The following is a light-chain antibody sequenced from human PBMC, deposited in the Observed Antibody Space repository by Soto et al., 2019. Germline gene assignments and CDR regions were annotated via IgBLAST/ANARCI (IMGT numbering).Light chain of an antibody. CDR2: YDS. CDR3: QVWDSSSDHRGV. Sequence: SYEPTQPPSVSVAPGKTARITWGGNKIGSKSVHWYQQKPGQAPVLVIYYDSDRPSGIPERFSGSNSGNTATLTISRVEAGDEADYYCQVWDSSSDHRGVFGGGTKLTVL. J-gene: IGLJ2*01. V-gene: IGLV3-21*04. CDR1: KIGSKS.